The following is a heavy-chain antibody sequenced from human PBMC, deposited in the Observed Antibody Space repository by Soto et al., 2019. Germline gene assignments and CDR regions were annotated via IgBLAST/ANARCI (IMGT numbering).Heavy chain of an antibody. CDR2: ISRSSSYI. Sequence: GGSLRLSCAASGFTFSSYSMNWVRQAPGKGLEWVSSISRSSSYIYSADSVKGRFTISRDKAKNSLYLQMHSMRVDDTAVYYCASISFDRVDFDIWGQGTMVTVSS. D-gene: IGHD3-9*01. CDR1: GFTFSSYS. CDR3: ASISFDRVDFDI. J-gene: IGHJ3*02. V-gene: IGHV3-21*01.